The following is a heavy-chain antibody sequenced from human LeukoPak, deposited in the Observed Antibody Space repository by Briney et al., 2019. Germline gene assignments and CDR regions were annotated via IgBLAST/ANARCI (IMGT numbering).Heavy chain of an antibody. D-gene: IGHD2-15*01. Sequence: SETLSLTCAVYGGSFSGYYWSWIRQPPGKGLEWIGEINHSGSTNYNPSLKSRVTISVDTSKNQFSLKLSSVTAADTAVYYCARSPAFYCSGGSCYSFGHYYYYGMDVWGQGTTATVSS. CDR1: GGSFSGYY. CDR2: INHSGST. V-gene: IGHV4-34*01. J-gene: IGHJ6*02. CDR3: ARSPAFYCSGGSCYSFGHYYYYGMDV.